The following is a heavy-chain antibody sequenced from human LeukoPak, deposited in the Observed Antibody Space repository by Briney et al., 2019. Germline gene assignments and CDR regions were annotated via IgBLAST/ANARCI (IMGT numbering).Heavy chain of an antibody. CDR2: IYSGGST. J-gene: IGHJ6*03. D-gene: IGHD2-2*01. Sequence: SETLSLTCTVSGGSISSGNYYWTWIQQPAGKGLEWIGHIYSGGSTNFHPSLKSRVTISVDTSKTQLFLKLTSVTAADTAVYYCGRGEYCGDTRCHGYYYMDVWGKGTTVTVSS. CDR1: GGSISSGNYY. V-gene: IGHV4-61*09. CDR3: GRGEYCGDTRCHGYYYMDV.